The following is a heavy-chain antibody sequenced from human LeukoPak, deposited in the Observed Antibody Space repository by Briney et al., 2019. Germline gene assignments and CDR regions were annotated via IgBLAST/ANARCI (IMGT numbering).Heavy chain of an antibody. Sequence: GGSLRLSCAASGFTFSNAWMNWVRQAPRKGLEWVGRIRRITDDGTTDYAAPVKGRFTISRDDSKNTLYLQMNSLKTEDAGVYYCATAVSRYTLTWGGFDIWGQGTRVTVSS. CDR1: GFTFSNAW. D-gene: IGHD1-14*01. V-gene: IGHV3-15*01. CDR2: IRRITDDGTT. J-gene: IGHJ3*02. CDR3: ATAVSRYTLTWGGFDI.